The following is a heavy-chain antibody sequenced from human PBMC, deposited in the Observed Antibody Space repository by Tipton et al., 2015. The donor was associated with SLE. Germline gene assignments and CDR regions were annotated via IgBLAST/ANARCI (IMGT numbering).Heavy chain of an antibody. CDR1: GGSISSHY. J-gene: IGHJ4*02. D-gene: IGHD4-17*01. Sequence: TLSLTCSVSGGSISSHYWTWIRQPPGKRLEWIGYIYYSGSTKNNPSLKSRVTISVDRSKNQFSLKLSSVTAADTAVYYCAREADYGDPEYWGQGTLVTVSS. V-gene: IGHV4-59*11. CDR2: IYYSGST. CDR3: AREADYGDPEY.